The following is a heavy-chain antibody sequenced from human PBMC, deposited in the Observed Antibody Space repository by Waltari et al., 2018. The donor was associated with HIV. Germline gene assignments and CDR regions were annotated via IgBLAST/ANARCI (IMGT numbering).Heavy chain of an antibody. CDR1: INTFDNYV. D-gene: IGHD6-19*01. Sequence: QEELVQSGAEVKKPGASVRISCKTAINTFDNYVIYWLRQAPGQSLQWLGWIHPHSYVPCYAPDFEDRVTITRAPSLNVIYMGISSLTSEDTAVYFCTSGPANGWFVDWGQGTLVSVS. V-gene: IGHV1-8*01. CDR2: IHPHSYVP. CDR3: TSGPANGWFVD. J-gene: IGHJ4*02.